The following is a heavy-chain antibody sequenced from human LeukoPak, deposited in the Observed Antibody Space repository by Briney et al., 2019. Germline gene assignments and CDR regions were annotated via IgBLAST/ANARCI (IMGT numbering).Heavy chain of an antibody. CDR3: SRYYCPNGVCQVFDY. CDR2: IYYSGST. J-gene: IGHJ4*02. D-gene: IGHD2-8*01. V-gene: IGHV4-31*01. CDR1: GDSIRSGGYY. Sequence: SETLSLTCTVSGDSIRSGGYYWRWIRQQPGKGLEWNVYIYYSGSTYYNQSLKSQVTKSVDRTKNKFSLKLSSGTAADTAVYYCSRYYCPNGVCQVFDYWGQGTLVTVSS.